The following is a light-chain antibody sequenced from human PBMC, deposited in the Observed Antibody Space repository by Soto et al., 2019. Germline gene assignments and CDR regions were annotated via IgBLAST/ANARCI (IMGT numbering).Light chain of an antibody. J-gene: IGKJ1*01. CDR1: QSVSSI. Sequence: EIVMTQSPATLSVSPGERATISCRASQSVSSILAWYQQKPGQAPRLLIYVASLRATGIPARFSGSGSGTEFILTISSQQSQDFADYYCQQHACWKPTFAHWTNVEIK. CDR2: VAS. CDR3: QQHACWKPT. V-gene: IGKV3-15*01.